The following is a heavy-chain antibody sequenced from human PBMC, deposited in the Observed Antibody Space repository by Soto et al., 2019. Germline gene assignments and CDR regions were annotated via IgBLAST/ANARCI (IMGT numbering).Heavy chain of an antibody. D-gene: IGHD3-10*01. Sequence: GGSLRLACAASGFSFSDDYMSWIRQAPGKGLEWVSYISSSSSYTNYADSVKGRFTISRDNAKNSLYLQMNSLRAEDTAVYYCARERDSGSYYNVGYWGQG. V-gene: IGHV3-11*05. CDR1: GFSFSDDY. CDR3: ARERDSGSYYNVGY. CDR2: ISSSSSYT. J-gene: IGHJ4*02.